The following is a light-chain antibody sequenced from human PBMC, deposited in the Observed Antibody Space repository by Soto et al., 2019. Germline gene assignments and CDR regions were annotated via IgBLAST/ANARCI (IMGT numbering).Light chain of an antibody. Sequence: DVQMTQSPSSLSASVGDSLTLTCRASQTVTSYLNWYQQKPGKAPKLLIYAASTLQSGVPSRFSGSGSGTEFTLTIISLQPEDFATYYCHQSYSFPKTFGRGTKVDIK. CDR2: AAS. V-gene: IGKV1-39*01. J-gene: IGKJ1*01. CDR3: HQSYSFPKT. CDR1: QTVTSY.